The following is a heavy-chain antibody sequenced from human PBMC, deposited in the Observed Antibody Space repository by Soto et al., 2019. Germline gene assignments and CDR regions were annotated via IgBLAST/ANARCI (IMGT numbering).Heavy chain of an antibody. V-gene: IGHV3-74*01. Sequence: ETLRLSCAASGFTFSSYGMSWVRQAPGKGLEWVSHIHSDGSTTTYADSVKGRFTISRDNAKNTLYLQMNSLRAEDTAVYYCVRGDKGGFDLWGQGTTVTVSS. CDR1: GFTFSSYG. D-gene: IGHD2-21*02. J-gene: IGHJ3*01. CDR2: IHSDGSTT. CDR3: VRGDKGGFDL.